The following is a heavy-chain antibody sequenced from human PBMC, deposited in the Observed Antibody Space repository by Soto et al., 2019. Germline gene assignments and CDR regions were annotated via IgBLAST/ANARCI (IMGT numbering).Heavy chain of an antibody. CDR3: ARGGSVLRFLEWLTTGWWFDP. J-gene: IGHJ5*02. V-gene: IGHV4-34*01. Sequence: SETLSLTCAVYGGSFSGYYWSWIRQPPGKGLEWIGEINHSGSTNYNPSLKSRVTISVDTSKNQFSLKLSSVTAADTAVYYCARGGSVLRFLEWLTTGWWFDPWGQGTLVTVSS. CDR2: INHSGST. CDR1: GGSFSGYY. D-gene: IGHD3-3*01.